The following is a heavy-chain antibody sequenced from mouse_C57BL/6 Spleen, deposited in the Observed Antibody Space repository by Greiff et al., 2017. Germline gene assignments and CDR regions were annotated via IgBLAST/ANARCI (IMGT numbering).Heavy chain of an antibody. D-gene: IGHD1-1*01. J-gene: IGHJ2*01. Sequence: EVQLLESGGGLVKPGGSLKLSCAASGFTFSSYAMSWVRQTPEKRLEWVAPISACGSYTYYPDNVKGRFTISRDNAKNNLYLQMSHLKSEDTAMYYCARDRGTSVLAHDVDYWGQGTTLTVSS. V-gene: IGHV5-4*01. CDR3: ARDRGTSVLAHDVDY. CDR2: ISACGSYT. CDR1: GFTFSSYA.